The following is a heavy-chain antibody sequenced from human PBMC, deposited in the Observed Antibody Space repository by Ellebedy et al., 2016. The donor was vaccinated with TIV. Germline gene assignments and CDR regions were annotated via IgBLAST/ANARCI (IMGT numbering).Heavy chain of an antibody. J-gene: IGHJ6*01. D-gene: IGHD2-21*02. CDR3: ARLLYGGDGNVVGYGYGMDG. Sequence: GESLKISXKGSGYSFTSYWISWVRQMPGKGLEWMGRIDPTDSYTNYTPSFQGHVTFSADKSSSTVYLQWSSLKASDSAKSYCARLLYGGDGNVVGYGYGMDGWGQGTKVTGSS. V-gene: IGHV5-10-1*01. CDR1: GYSFTSYW. CDR2: IDPTDSYT.